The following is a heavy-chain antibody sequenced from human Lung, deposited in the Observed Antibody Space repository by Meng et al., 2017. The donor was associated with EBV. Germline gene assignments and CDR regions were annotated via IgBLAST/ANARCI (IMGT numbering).Heavy chain of an antibody. D-gene: IGHD1-20*01. J-gene: IGHJ4*02. CDR2: IYHNENT. CDR3: ARAPGNWNFDS. CDR1: SASISSNNY. Sequence: QGQLEDAGPGLVKPSGTLSLTCTVSSASISSNNYWTWGRQSPGKGLEWIGEIYHNENTNYNPSLMSRVTMSLDKSKNHFSLNLRSVTAADTAVYFCARAPGNWNFDSWGQGTLVTVSS. V-gene: IGHV4-4*02.